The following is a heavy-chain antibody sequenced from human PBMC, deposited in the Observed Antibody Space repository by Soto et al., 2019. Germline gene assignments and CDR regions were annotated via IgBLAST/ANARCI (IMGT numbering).Heavy chain of an antibody. CDR1: GGTFSSYA. J-gene: IGHJ6*02. D-gene: IGHD5-12*01. Sequence: SVKVSCKASGGTFSSYAISWVRQAPGQGLEWMGGIIPIFGTANYAQKFQVRVTITADESTSTAYMELSSLRSEDTAVYYCARDPVLGGYSGYDPPYYYYGMDVWG. CDR2: IIPIFGTA. V-gene: IGHV1-69*13. CDR3: ARDPVLGGYSGYDPPYYYYGMDV.